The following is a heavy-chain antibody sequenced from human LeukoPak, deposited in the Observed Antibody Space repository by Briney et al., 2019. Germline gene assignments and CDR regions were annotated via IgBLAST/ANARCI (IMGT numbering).Heavy chain of an antibody. V-gene: IGHV1-69*13. J-gene: IGHJ6*03. Sequence: GASVKVSCKASGGTFSSYAISWVRQAPGQGLEWMGGIIPIFGTANYAQKFQGRVTITADESTSTAYMELSSLRSEDTAVYYCASGVTSCCPYYYYYMDVWGKGTTVTVSS. D-gene: IGHD2-2*01. CDR2: IIPIFGTA. CDR3: ASGVTSCCPYYYYYMDV. CDR1: GGTFSSYA.